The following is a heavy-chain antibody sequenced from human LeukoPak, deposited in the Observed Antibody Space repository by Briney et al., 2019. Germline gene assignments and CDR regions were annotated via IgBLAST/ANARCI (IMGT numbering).Heavy chain of an antibody. CDR1: GFTVSSNY. J-gene: IGHJ4*02. Sequence: GGSLRLSSAASGFTVSSNYMSWVRQAPGKGLEWVSVTYSSGSTYYADSVKGRFTISRDNSKNTLDLQMNSLRAEDTAVYYCARDVYTGRYYLDYWGQGTLVTVSS. V-gene: IGHV3-53*01. D-gene: IGHD1-26*01. CDR3: ARDVYTGRYYLDY. CDR2: TYSSGST.